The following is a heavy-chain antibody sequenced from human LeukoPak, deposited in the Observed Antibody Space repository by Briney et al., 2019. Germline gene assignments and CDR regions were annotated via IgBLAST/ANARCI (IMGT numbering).Heavy chain of an antibody. CDR1: GFTFDEYG. Sequence: GGSLRLSCAASGFTFDEYGMHWVRQAPGKGVEWVSGISWNSGRIRYADSVKGRFTISRDNAKNSLYLQMNSLRAEDTALYYCAKAQVVTAIQPDAFDIWGQGTMVTVS. J-gene: IGHJ3*02. CDR2: ISWNSGRI. V-gene: IGHV3-9*01. D-gene: IGHD2-21*02. CDR3: AKAQVVTAIQPDAFDI.